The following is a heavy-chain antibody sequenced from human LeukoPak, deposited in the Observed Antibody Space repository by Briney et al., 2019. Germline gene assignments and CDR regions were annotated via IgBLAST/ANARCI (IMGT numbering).Heavy chain of an antibody. D-gene: IGHD2-21*02. V-gene: IGHV4-59*01. CDR1: GDSISGYY. CDR2: IYYSGST. Sequence: PSETLSLTCTVSGDSISGYYWSWNRQPPGKGLEWIGYIYYSGSTNYNPSLKSRVTISVETSKNQFSLRLSSVTAADTAVYYCARALTPCGGDCYSGYYFDYWGQGTLVTVSS. J-gene: IGHJ4*02. CDR3: ARALTPCGGDCYSGYYFDY.